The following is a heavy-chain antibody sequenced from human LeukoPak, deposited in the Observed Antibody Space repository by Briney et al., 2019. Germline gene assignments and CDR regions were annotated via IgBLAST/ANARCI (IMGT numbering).Heavy chain of an antibody. J-gene: IGHJ4*02. CDR2: ITASGGTT. V-gene: IGHV3-23*01. Sequence: GGSLRLSCAASGFTFSTYTMGWVRQAPGKGLEWVAAITASGGTTYYADSVKGRFTISRDNSKNTLYLQMNSLRAEDTALYYCAKDWQYGGGYIYFDYWGQGTLVTVSS. CDR1: GFTFSTYT. CDR3: AKDWQYGGGYIYFDY. D-gene: IGHD4-23*01.